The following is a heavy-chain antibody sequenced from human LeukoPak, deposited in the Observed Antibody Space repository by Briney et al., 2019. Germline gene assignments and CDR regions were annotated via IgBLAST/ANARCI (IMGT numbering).Heavy chain of an antibody. V-gene: IGHV3-43*02. CDR1: GFTVDDYA. Sequence: GGYLRLSGAGAGFTVDDYAMHWVRQAPGKGLELVSLISGDGGSTYYADSVKGRFTISRDNSKHSLYLQMNSLRTEDTALYSCAKDINVYCSGGSCYSGLGYYYYGMDVWGQGTTVTVSS. CDR2: ISGDGGST. CDR3: AKDINVYCSGGSCYSGLGYYYYGMDV. D-gene: IGHD2-15*01. J-gene: IGHJ6*02.